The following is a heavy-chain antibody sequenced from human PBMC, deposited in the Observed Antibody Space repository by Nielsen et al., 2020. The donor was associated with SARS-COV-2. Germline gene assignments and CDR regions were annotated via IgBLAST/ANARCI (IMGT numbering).Heavy chain of an antibody. CDR3: AKGNIDSSCGGDCYQHLDS. D-gene: IGHD2-21*02. V-gene: IGHV3-30*02. CDR1: GFTFNSYG. CDR2: ISYNGFIK. Sequence: GESLKISCEASGFTFNSYGIHWVRQAPGKGLEWMAFISYNGFIKRYVASVKGRFTISRDNSRNTVYLHMNNLRTEDTAIYYCAKGNIDSSCGGDCYQHLDSWGPGTLVTVSS. J-gene: IGHJ4*02.